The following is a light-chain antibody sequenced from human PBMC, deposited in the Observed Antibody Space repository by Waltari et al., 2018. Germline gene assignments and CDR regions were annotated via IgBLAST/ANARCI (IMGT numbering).Light chain of an antibody. CDR3: QQRSSWPPT. CDR2: DAS. CDR1: QSVSSY. V-gene: IGKV3-11*01. Sequence: EIVLTQSPATLSLSPGERATLSCRASQSVSSYLAWYQQKPGQAPRLLIYDASNRATGSPARFSGSGSGTDFTLTISSLEPEDFAVYYCQQRSSWPPTFGQGTKVEIK. J-gene: IGKJ1*01.